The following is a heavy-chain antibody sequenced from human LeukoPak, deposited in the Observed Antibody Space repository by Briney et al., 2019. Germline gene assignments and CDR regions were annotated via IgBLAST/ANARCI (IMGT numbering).Heavy chain of an antibody. CDR1: GFTFSSYG. V-gene: IGHV3-30*02. CDR3: AKDPTAYYYYYMDG. Sequence: GGSLRLSCAASGFTFSSYGMLWVRQAPGKGLEWVAFIRYDGSNKYYADSVKGRFTISRDNSKNTLYLQMNSLRAEDTAVYYCAKDPTAYYYYYMDGWGKGTTVTVSS. CDR2: IRYDGSNK. J-gene: IGHJ6*03.